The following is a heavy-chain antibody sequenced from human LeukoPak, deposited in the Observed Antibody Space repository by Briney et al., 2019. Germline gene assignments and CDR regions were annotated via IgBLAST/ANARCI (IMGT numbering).Heavy chain of an antibody. D-gene: IGHD6-19*01. V-gene: IGHV3-7*01. CDR1: GFTFSSYW. CDR3: ARDVWTGVAVSDY. J-gene: IGHJ4*02. CDR2: IKEGGGIQ. Sequence: GGSLRLSCVASGFTFSSYWMTWVRQAPGKGLEWLANIKEGGGIQYYLDSVRGRFTISRDNAKTSVYLQLNSLRADDTAVYYCARDVWTGVAVSDYWGQGTLATVSS.